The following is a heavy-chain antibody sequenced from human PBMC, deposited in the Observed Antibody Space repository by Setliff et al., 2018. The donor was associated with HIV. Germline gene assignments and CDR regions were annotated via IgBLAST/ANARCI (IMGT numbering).Heavy chain of an antibody. CDR1: GFIFSSYN. CDR2: ISTSSIYI. V-gene: IGHV3-21*01. CDR3: ARDPRGTYYDFWTFSYRPYYYYNMDV. J-gene: IGHJ6*02. D-gene: IGHD3-3*01. Sequence: GGSLRLSCAASGFIFSSYNMNWVRQAPGKGLEWVSSISTSSIYIYYADSVKGRFTISRDNVQKSLHLQMNSLRADDTAVYYCARDPRGTYYDFWTFSYRPYYYYNMDVWGRGTTVTVSS.